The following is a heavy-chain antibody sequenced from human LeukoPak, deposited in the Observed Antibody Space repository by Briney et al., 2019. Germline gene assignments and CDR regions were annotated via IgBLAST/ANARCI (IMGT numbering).Heavy chain of an antibody. CDR1: GFTFSSYA. V-gene: IGHV3-23*01. J-gene: IGHJ4*02. Sequence: PGGTLRLSCAASGFTFSSYAMSWVRQAPGKGLEWVSAISGSGGSTYYADSVKGRFTISRDNSKNTLYLQMNSLRAEDTAVYYCANVLDYDFWSGLYYFDYWGQGTLVTVSS. D-gene: IGHD3-3*01. CDR3: ANVLDYDFWSGLYYFDY. CDR2: ISGSGGST.